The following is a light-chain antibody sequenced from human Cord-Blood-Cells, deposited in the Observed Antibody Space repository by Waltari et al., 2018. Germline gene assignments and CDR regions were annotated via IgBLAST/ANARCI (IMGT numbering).Light chain of an antibody. V-gene: IGKV1-5*03. CDR3: QQYNSYST. CDR2: KAS. CDR1: QRISSW. J-gene: IGKJ1*01. Sequence: DIQATQPPFPPAASDGERVTITCRASQRISSWLAWYQQKPGKAPKLLIYKASSLESGVPSRFSGSGSGTEFTLTISSLQPDDFATYYCQQYNSYSTFGQGTKVEIK.